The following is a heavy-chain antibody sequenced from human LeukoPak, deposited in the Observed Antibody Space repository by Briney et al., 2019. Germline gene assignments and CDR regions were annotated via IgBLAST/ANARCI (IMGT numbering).Heavy chain of an antibody. CDR2: INPNGGGT. Sequence: ASVKVSCKASGYTFTGYYMHWVRQAPGQGLEWMGRINPNGGGTNYAQKFQGRVTMTRDTSISTAYMELSRLRSDDTAVYYCARDRFGEFNFDYWGQGTLVTVSS. D-gene: IGHD3-10*01. V-gene: IGHV1-2*06. CDR1: GYTFTGYY. CDR3: ARDRFGEFNFDY. J-gene: IGHJ4*02.